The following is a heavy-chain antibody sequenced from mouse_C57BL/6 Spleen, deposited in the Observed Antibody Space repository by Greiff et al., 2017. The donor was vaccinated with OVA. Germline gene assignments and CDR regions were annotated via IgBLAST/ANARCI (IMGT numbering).Heavy chain of an antibody. CDR3: ARSGVDGPYAMDY. D-gene: IGHD2-3*01. V-gene: IGHV1-42*01. Sequence: VQLQQSGPELVKPGASVKISCKASGYSFTGYYMNWVKQSPEKSLEWIGEINPSTGGTTYNQKFKAKATLTVDKSSSTAYMQLKSLTSEDSAVYYYARSGVDGPYAMDYWGQGTSVTVSA. CDR1: GYSFTGYY. CDR2: INPSTGGT. J-gene: IGHJ4*01.